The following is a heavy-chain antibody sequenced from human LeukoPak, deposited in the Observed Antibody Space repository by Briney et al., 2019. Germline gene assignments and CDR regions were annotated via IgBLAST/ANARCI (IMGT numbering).Heavy chain of an antibody. CDR3: ARAGGSWHEAIPWFDI. V-gene: IGHV4-39*01. Sequence: KPSETLSLTCTVSGGSISSSSYYWGWIRQPPGKGLEWIGSIYYSGSTYYNPSLKSRVTISVDTSKNQFSLKLSSVTAADTAVYYCARAGGSWHEAIPWFDIWGQGTMVTVSS. CDR1: GGSISSSSYY. CDR2: IYYSGST. D-gene: IGHD6-13*01. J-gene: IGHJ3*02.